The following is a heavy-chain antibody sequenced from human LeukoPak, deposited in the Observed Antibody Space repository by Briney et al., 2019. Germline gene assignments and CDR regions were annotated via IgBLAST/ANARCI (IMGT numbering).Heavy chain of an antibody. CDR2: ISYSGSVQ. J-gene: IGHJ4*02. CDR3: ARSPRDSRDWTGTLDY. D-gene: IGHD3-22*01. V-gene: IGHV3-30*03. Sequence: GGSLRLSCAASGFTFNNFGMHWVRQAPGKGLEWVSVISYSGSVQYYADSVKGRFTISRDDSENTVHMQMNRLRVEDTAVYYCARSPRDSRDWTGTLDYWGQGALVTVSS. CDR1: GFTFNNFG.